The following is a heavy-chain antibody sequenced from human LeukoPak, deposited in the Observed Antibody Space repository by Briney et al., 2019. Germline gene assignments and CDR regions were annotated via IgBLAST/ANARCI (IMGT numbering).Heavy chain of an antibody. CDR3: GTRYWVDYSNYDLGYFDY. Sequence: SETLSLTCTVSGCSISSNSYYWGWIRQPPGKGLEWIGNIHYSGSTYYNPSLKSRVTISVDTSKKQFSLKLSSVTAADTAVYCCGTRYWVDYSNYDLGYFDYWGQGTLVTVSS. CDR1: GCSISSNSYY. D-gene: IGHD4-11*01. J-gene: IGHJ4*02. V-gene: IGHV4-39*01. CDR2: IHYSGST.